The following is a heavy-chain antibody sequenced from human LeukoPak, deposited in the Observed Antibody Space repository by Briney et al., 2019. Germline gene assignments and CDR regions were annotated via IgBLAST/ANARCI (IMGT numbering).Heavy chain of an antibody. J-gene: IGHJ6*03. CDR3: ARERLPYYYMDV. Sequence: PSETLSLTCTVSGGSIGSSTYYWVWIRQPPGKGLEWIGSIYYNGDTYYSPSLQSRVSISVATSKNQFSLKLSSVTAADTALYYCARERLPYYYMDVWGKGTTVTVSS. CDR2: IYYNGDT. V-gene: IGHV4-39*07. CDR1: GGSIGSSTYY. D-gene: IGHD1-1*01.